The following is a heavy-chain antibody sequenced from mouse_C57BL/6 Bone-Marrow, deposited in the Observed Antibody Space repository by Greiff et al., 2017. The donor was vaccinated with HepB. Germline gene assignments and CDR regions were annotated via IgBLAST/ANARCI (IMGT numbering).Heavy chain of an antibody. CDR3: ARRVDYYAMDY. CDR1: FYSFTGYY. Sequence: VQLQQSGPELVKPGASVKISCKASFYSFTGYYMNWVKQSPEKSLEWIGDINPSTGGTTYNQKFKAKATLTVDKSSSTAYMQLKSLTSEDSAVYYCARRVDYYAMDYWGQGTSVTVSS. CDR2: INPSTGGT. J-gene: IGHJ4*01. V-gene: IGHV1-42*01. D-gene: IGHD1-1*01.